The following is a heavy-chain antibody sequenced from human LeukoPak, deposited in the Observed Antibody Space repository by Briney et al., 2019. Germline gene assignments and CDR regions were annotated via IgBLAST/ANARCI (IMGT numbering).Heavy chain of an antibody. CDR2: IIPILGIA. CDR3: ASGDQDIVVVPAV. J-gene: IGHJ4*02. D-gene: IGHD2-2*01. V-gene: IGHV1-69*02. Sequence: SVKVSCKTTGGTFSSYTISWVRQAPGQGLEWMGRIIPILGIANYAQKFQGRVTITADKSTSTAYMELSSLRSEDTAVYYCASGDQDIVVVPAVWGQGTLVTVSS. CDR1: GGTFSSYT.